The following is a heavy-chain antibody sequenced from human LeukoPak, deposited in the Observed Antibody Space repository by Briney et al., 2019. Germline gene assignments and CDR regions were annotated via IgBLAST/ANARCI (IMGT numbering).Heavy chain of an antibody. Sequence: ASVKVSCKASGYTFTGYYMHWVRQAPGQGLEWMGWINPNSGGTNYAQKFQGRVTMTRDTSISTAYMELSRLRSDDTAAYYCARIPENYYDSSGCFDYWGQGTLVTVSS. CDR1: GYTFTGYY. V-gene: IGHV1-2*02. D-gene: IGHD3-22*01. J-gene: IGHJ4*02. CDR3: ARIPENYYDSSGCFDY. CDR2: INPNSGGT.